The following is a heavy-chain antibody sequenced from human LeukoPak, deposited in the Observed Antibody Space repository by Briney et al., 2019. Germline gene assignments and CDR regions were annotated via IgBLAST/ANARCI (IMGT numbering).Heavy chain of an antibody. CDR2: ISGSGGST. CDR3: AKSYYFDISGYQLFDH. D-gene: IGHD3-22*01. CDR1: GFTFSSYA. Sequence: GGSLRLSCGASGFTFSSYAMSWVRQAPGKGLEWVSAISGSGGSTHYGDSVKGRFTISRDNSKNTLYLQMNSLRVEDTAVYYCAKSYYFDISGYQLFDHWGQGTLVTVSS. V-gene: IGHV3-23*01. J-gene: IGHJ4*02.